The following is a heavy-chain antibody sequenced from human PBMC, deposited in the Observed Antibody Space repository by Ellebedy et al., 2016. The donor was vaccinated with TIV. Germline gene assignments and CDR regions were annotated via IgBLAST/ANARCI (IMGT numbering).Heavy chain of an antibody. CDR1: GGSFSGYY. CDR2: VYTSGST. Sequence: MPSETLSLTCAVYGGSFSGYYWSWIRQPPGKGLEWIGYVYTSGSTNYNPSLTSRVTISVDRSKNQFSLKLNSVTASDTAVYFCARVDGSGWYYFASWGQGTLVTVSS. D-gene: IGHD6-19*01. J-gene: IGHJ4*02. CDR3: ARVDGSGWYYFAS. V-gene: IGHV4-4*08.